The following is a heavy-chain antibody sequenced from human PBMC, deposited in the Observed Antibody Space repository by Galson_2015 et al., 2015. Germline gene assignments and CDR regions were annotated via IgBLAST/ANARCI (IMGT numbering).Heavy chain of an antibody. CDR1: GYTFTGYC. CDR3: ARDWLDTAVDY. CDR2: INPNSGGT. J-gene: IGHJ4*02. D-gene: IGHD5-18*01. Sequence: SVKVSCKASGYTFTGYCMHWVRQAPGQGLEWMGRINPNSGGTDYAQKFQGRVTLTRDTSISTAYMELSRLRSDDTAVYYCARDWLDTAVDYWGQGTLVTVSS. V-gene: IGHV1-2*06.